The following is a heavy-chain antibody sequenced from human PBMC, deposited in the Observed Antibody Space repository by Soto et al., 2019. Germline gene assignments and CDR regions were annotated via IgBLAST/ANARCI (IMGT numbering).Heavy chain of an antibody. J-gene: IGHJ4*02. V-gene: IGHV4-30-4*01. CDR2: IYYSGST. D-gene: IGHD5-12*01. CDR1: GGSISSGDYH. Sequence: KPSETLSLTCTVSGGSISSGDYHWSWIRQPPGKGLEWIGYIYYSGSTYYNPSLKSRVTISVDTSKNQFSLKLSSVTAADTAVYYCARDMEYSGYGIIYWGQGTLVTVSS. CDR3: ARDMEYSGYGIIY.